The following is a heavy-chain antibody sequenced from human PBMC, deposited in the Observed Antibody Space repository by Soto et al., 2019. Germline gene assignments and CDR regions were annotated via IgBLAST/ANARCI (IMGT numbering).Heavy chain of an antibody. CDR1: GFTFSSYA. D-gene: IGHD3-22*01. J-gene: IGHJ6*02. CDR3: AKVADSSGYPRFSGMDV. Sequence: PGGSLRLSCAASGFTFSSYAMSWVRQAPGKGLEWVSAISGSGGSTYYADSVKGRFTISRDNSKNTLYLQMNSLRAEDTAVYYCAKVADSSGYPRFSGMDVWGQGTTVTVSS. V-gene: IGHV3-23*01. CDR2: ISGSGGST.